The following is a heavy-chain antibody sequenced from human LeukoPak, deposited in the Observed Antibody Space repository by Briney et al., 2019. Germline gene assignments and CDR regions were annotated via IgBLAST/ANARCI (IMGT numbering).Heavy chain of an antibody. J-gene: IGHJ4*02. Sequence: ASVKVSCKASGYTFTSYYMHWVRQAPGQGLEWMGIINPSGGSTSYAQKFQGRVTMTRDTSTSTAYMELSSLRSEDTAVYYCARGESNYDILTGYLDYWGQGTLVTVSS. V-gene: IGHV1-46*03. CDR1: GYTFTSYY. CDR3: ARGESNYDILTGYLDY. CDR2: INPSGGST. D-gene: IGHD3-9*01.